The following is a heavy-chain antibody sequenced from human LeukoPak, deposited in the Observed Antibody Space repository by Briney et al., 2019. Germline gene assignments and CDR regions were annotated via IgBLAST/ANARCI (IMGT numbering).Heavy chain of an antibody. Sequence: GGSLRLSCAAPGFTFSDYWMHWVRQAPGKGPAWVSRINPDGTSTSYADSVKGRFTISRDNAKNTLYLQISSVRAEDTAVYYCARDMWGTFDYWGPGTLVTVSS. CDR2: INPDGTST. V-gene: IGHV3-74*01. D-gene: IGHD7-27*01. J-gene: IGHJ4*02. CDR1: GFTFSDYW. CDR3: ARDMWGTFDY.